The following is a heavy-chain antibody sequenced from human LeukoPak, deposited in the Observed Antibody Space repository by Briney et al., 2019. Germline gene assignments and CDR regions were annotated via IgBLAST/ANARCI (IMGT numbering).Heavy chain of an antibody. D-gene: IGHD3-22*01. CDR1: GVSFSGYY. V-gene: IGHV4-34*01. CDR3: AREKTYYDSSGNYFGGVFHY. J-gene: IGHJ4*02. Sequence: SETLSLTCAVYGVSFSGYYWSWIRQPPGKGLEWIGEINHSGSTNYNTSLYSRVTISLDTSKNQFSLKLTSVTAADTAVYYCAREKTYYDSSGNYFGGVFHYWGQGTLVTVSS. CDR2: INHSGST.